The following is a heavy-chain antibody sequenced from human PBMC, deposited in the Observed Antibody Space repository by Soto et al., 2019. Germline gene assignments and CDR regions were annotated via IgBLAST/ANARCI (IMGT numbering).Heavy chain of an antibody. Sequence: QVQLQESGPGLVKPSQTLSLTCTVSGGSISSGGYYWSWIRQHPGKGLEWIGYIYYSGSTYYNPSHTSLVTRSVDTSKNQFSLKLSSVTAADTAVYYCARVGDSSGYYYFDYWGQGTLVTVSS. CDR1: GGSISSGGYY. J-gene: IGHJ4*02. CDR2: IYYSGST. CDR3: ARVGDSSGYYYFDY. D-gene: IGHD3-22*01. V-gene: IGHV4-31*01.